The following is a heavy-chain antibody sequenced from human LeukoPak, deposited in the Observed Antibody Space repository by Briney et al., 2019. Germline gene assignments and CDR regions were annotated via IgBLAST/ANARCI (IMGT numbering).Heavy chain of an antibody. Sequence: PGGSLRLSCAASRFTFSSYEMNWVRQAPGKGLEWVSYISSSGSTIYYADSVKGRFTISRDNAKNSLYLQMNSLRAEDTAVYYCAREGYYYDSSGYFHWGQGTLVTVSS. D-gene: IGHD3-22*01. CDR1: RFTFSSYE. V-gene: IGHV3-48*03. CDR2: ISSSGSTI. J-gene: IGHJ4*02. CDR3: AREGYYYDSSGYFH.